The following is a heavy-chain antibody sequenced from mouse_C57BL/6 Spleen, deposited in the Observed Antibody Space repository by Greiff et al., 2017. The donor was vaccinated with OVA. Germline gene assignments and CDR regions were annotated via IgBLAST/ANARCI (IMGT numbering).Heavy chain of an antibody. CDR1: GYAFSSSW. CDR3: ARGVYYYGSSYMYFDV. Sequence: VQLQQSGPELVKPGASVKISCKASGYAFSSSWMNWVKQRPGKGLEWIGRIYPGDGDTNYNGKFKGKATLTADKSSSTAYMQLSSLTSEDSAVYFCARGVYYYGSSYMYFDVWGTGTTVTVSS. J-gene: IGHJ1*03. V-gene: IGHV1-82*01. D-gene: IGHD1-1*01. CDR2: IYPGDGDT.